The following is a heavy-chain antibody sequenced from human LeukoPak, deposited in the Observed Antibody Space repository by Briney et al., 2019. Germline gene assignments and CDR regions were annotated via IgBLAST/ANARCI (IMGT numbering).Heavy chain of an antibody. CDR1: GGSISSSSYY. J-gene: IGHJ4*02. CDR2: IYYSGST. CDR3: ARLGDLHSY. V-gene: IGHV4-39*01. Sequence: SETLSLTCTVSGGSISSSSYYWGWIRQPPGKGLEWIGSIYYSGSTYYNPSLKSRVTISVDTSKNQFSLKLSSVTAADTAVYYCARLGDLHSYWGQGTLVTVSS. D-gene: IGHD3-16*01.